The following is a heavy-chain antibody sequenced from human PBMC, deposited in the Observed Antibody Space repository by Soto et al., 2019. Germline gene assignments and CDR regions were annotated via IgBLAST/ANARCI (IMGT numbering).Heavy chain of an antibody. D-gene: IGHD3-22*01. CDR2: ISGRGDST. CDR1: GFTFSSYA. Sequence: GGTLRLSCAASGFTFSSYAMSWVRQAPGKGLEWISAISGRGDSTYYADSGKRRFTISRGNSKNTLYLQMNSLRAEVTAVYYCATVAYYDDSGSLISDAFQIWGQGTVVTVSS. V-gene: IGHV3-23*01. CDR3: ATVAYYDDSGSLISDAFQI. J-gene: IGHJ3*02.